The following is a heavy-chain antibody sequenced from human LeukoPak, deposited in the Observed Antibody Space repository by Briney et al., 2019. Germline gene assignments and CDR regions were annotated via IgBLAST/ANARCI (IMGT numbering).Heavy chain of an antibody. V-gene: IGHV3-30*18. CDR2: ISYDGSNE. D-gene: IGHD6-19*01. Sequence: GGSLRLSCAASGFTFSSYGMHWVRQAPGKGLEWVAVISYDGSNEYYADSVKGRFTISRDNSKNTLYLQMNSLRAEDTAVYYCAKDRGSGWYTFGYWGQGTLVTVSS. CDR1: GFTFSSYG. J-gene: IGHJ4*02. CDR3: AKDRGSGWYTFGY.